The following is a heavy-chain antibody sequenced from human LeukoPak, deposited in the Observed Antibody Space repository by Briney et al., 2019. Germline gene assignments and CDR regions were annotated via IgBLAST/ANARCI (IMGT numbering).Heavy chain of an antibody. J-gene: IGHJ2*01. CDR3: ARQGGGFWYFDL. CDR2: LWDDTSNK. Sequence: GGSLRLSCAASGFTLSRFVMHWVRQAPGKGLEWVACLWDDTSNKYYGDSVKGRFRISRDNSKNILYLQMNSLSPEDTAVYYCARQGGGFWYFDLWGRGTLVTVSS. D-gene: IGHD6-25*01. V-gene: IGHV3-30*02. CDR1: GFTLSRFV.